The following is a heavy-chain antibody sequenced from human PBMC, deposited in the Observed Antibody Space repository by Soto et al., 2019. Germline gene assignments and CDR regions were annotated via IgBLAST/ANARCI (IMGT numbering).Heavy chain of an antibody. CDR3: AKLGVLTESSGPWYKFEQ. D-gene: IGHD1-1*01. J-gene: IGHJ4*02. CDR2: CFYDGNT. CDR1: GGSVFSSSSY. V-gene: IGHV4-39*01. Sequence: LETLSLTCTVTGGSVFSSSSYWAWMRQSPGMELEWTGQCFYDGNTYYSPCLGSPLTRSVDSSNNLFSMRLLSVTTANTAVYNCAKLGVLTESSGPWYKFEQWGRGILVTVSS.